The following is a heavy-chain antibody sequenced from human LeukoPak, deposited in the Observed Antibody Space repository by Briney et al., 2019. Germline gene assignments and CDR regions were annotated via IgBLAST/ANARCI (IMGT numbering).Heavy chain of an antibody. J-gene: IGHJ4*02. V-gene: IGHV1-2*02. Sequence: GASVKVSCKASGYIFAHNIHWVRQAPGQGHEFMGWINPKNGGTKYAQNFQGRVTMTRDTSISTVYMELSSLGSDDTAVYYCVVSIQAAAIPAFDSWGQGTLVTVSS. CDR3: VVSIQAAAIPAFDS. D-gene: IGHD6-25*01. CDR1: GYIFAHN. CDR2: INPKNGGT.